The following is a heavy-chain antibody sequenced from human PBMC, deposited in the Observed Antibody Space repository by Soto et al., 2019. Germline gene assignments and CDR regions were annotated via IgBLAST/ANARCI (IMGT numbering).Heavy chain of an antibody. CDR2: IDPSTGTT. Sequence: QVQLMQSGAEVKKPGASVKISCKASGYTFTSNYLHWVRQAPGQGPEWMGIIDPSTGTTDYSQRFRGRVTMTRDTSTTTVYMQLGSLNSDDMAVYYCARASITNYFDLWGQGTLVTVSS. CDR1: GYTFTSNY. CDR3: ARASITNYFDL. J-gene: IGHJ4*02. V-gene: IGHV1-46*01.